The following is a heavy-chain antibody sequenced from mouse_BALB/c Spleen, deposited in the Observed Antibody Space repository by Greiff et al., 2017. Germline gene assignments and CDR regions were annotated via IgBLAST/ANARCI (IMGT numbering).Heavy chain of an antibody. J-gene: IGHJ4*01. CDR1: GFSLTSYG. Sequence: QVHVKQSGPSLVQPSQSLSITCTVSGFSLTSYGVHWVRQSPGKGLEWLGVIWRGGSTDYNAAFMSRLSITKDNSKSQVFFKMNSLQADDTAIYYCAKKAYGPGAMDYWGQGTSVTVSS. D-gene: IGHD1-1*01. V-gene: IGHV2-5-1*01. CDR3: AKKAYGPGAMDY. CDR2: IWRGGST.